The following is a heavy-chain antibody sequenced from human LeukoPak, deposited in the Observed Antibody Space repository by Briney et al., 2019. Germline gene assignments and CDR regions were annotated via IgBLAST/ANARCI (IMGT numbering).Heavy chain of an antibody. Sequence: PGGSLRLSCAASGFTFSSYAMSWVRQAPGRGLEWVASISSTTDYVYHASSVRGRFTISRDNARNSLYLQMNSLRAGDTAIYYCAKDGGYNYGPRAPFDYWGLGTVVTVSS. D-gene: IGHD5-18*01. CDR2: ISSTTDYV. V-gene: IGHV3-21*01. CDR1: GFTFSSYA. J-gene: IGHJ4*02. CDR3: AKDGGYNYGPRAPFDY.